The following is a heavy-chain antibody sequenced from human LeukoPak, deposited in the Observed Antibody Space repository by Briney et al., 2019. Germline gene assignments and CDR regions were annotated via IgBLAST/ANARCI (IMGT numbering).Heavy chain of an antibody. D-gene: IGHD3-9*01. Sequence: SETLSLTCAVYGGSSSGYYWSWIRQPPGKGLEWIGYIYHSGSTYYNPSLKSRATISVDRSKNQFSLKLSSVTAADTAVYYCARCVNDILTGPYYFDYWGQGTLVTVSS. J-gene: IGHJ4*02. V-gene: IGHV4-30-2*01. CDR2: IYHSGST. CDR1: GGSSSGYY. CDR3: ARCVNDILTGPYYFDY.